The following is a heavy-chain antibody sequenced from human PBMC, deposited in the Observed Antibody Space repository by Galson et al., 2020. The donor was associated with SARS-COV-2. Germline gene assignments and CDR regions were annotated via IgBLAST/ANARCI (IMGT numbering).Heavy chain of an antibody. CDR2: FDPEDGET. J-gene: IGHJ4*02. Sequence: ASVKVSCKVSGYTLTELSMHWVRQAPGKGLEWMGGFDPEDGETIYAQKFQGRVTMTEDTSTDTAYMELSSLRSEDTAVYYCATVFASLVPHMVYYWGQGTLVTVSS. V-gene: IGHV1-24*01. D-gene: IGHD2-8*01. CDR1: GYTLTELS. CDR3: ATVFASLVPHMVYY.